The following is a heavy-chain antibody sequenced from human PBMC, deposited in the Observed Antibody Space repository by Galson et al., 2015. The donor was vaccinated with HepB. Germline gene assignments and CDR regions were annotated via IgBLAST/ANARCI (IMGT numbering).Heavy chain of an antibody. CDR3: ARGGVVLPPAKRAYDI. J-gene: IGHJ3*02. Sequence: SVKVSCKASGYTFTDYYVHWVRQAPGQGLEWMGWINPNDGGPHYAQKFKGWVTMTRDTSTNTAYMDLSRLTSDDTAVYYCARGGVVLPPAKRAYDIWGQGTMVTVSS. D-gene: IGHD2-2*01. CDR1: GYTFTDYY. CDR2: INPNDGGP. V-gene: IGHV1-2*04.